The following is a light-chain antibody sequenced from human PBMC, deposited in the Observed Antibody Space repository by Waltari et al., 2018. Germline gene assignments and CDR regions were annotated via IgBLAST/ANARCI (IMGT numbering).Light chain of an antibody. Sequence: VLTQSPAPLLLSPRPRATRSCRASESIASHLAWFRQKPGQPPRLLIYDASTRATGIPVRFSGSGFGTDFTLTISSLEPEDFAVYFCQQGSMWPLTFGGGTKVEIK. CDR3: QQGSMWPLT. V-gene: IGKV3-11*01. CDR2: DAS. CDR1: ESIASH. J-gene: IGKJ4*01.